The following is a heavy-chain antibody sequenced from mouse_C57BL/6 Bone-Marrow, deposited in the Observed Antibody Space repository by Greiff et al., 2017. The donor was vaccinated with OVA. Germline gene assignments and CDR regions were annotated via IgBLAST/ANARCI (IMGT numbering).Heavy chain of an antibody. Sequence: VQLQQPGAELVKPGASVKLSCKASGYTFTSYWMQWVKQRPGQGLEWIGEIDPSDSYTNYNQKFKGKAKLTVDTSSSTAYMQLSSLTSEDSAVYYCARAFGYYGSSFTLWFAYWGQGTLVTVSA. D-gene: IGHD1-1*01. CDR1: GYTFTSYW. CDR3: ARAFGYYGSSFTLWFAY. CDR2: IDPSDSYT. J-gene: IGHJ3*01. V-gene: IGHV1-50*01.